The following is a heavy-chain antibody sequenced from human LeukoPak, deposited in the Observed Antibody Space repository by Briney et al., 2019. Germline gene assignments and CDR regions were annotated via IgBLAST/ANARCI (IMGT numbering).Heavy chain of an antibody. Sequence: ASVKVSCKASGYTFTSYGISWVRQAPGQGLEWMGWISAYNGNTNYAQKLQGRVTMTTDTSTSTAYMELWSLRSDDTAVYYCARDMRLYGYSSSGPTFDIWGQGTMVTVSS. CDR2: ISAYNGNT. V-gene: IGHV1-18*01. J-gene: IGHJ3*02. CDR1: GYTFTSYG. CDR3: ARDMRLYGYSSSGPTFDI. D-gene: IGHD6-13*01.